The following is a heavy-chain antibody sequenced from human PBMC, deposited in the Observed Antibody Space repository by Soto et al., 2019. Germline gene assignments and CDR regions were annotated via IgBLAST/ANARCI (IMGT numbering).Heavy chain of an antibody. CDR2: INSDGSST. Sequence: GGSLRLSCAASGFTFSSYWMYWVRQAPGKGLVWVSGINSDGSSTNYADSVKGRFTISRDNAKNTLYLQMNSLRAEDTAVYYCARDSNSYYMDVWGKGTTVTVSS. J-gene: IGHJ6*03. CDR1: GFTFSSYW. V-gene: IGHV3-74*01. CDR3: ARDSNSYYMDV.